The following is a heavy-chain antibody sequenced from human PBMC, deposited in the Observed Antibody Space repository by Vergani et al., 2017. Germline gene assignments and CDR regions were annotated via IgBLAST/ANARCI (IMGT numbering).Heavy chain of an antibody. D-gene: IGHD2-15*01. J-gene: IGHJ4*02. CDR1: GGTFSSYA. V-gene: IGHV1-69*01. Sequence: QVQLVQSGAEVKKPGSSVKVSCKASGGTFSSYAISWVRQAPGQGLEWMGGIIPIFGTANYAQKFQGRVTISADESTSTAYMGLSSLRSEDTSVYYCARGGCSGGSCYSPADYWGQGTLVTVSS. CDR3: ARGGCSGGSCYSPADY. CDR2: IIPIFGTA.